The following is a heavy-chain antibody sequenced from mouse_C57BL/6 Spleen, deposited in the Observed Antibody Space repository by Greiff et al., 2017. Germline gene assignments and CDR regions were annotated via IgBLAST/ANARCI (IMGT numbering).Heavy chain of an antibody. CDR3: APWDRLGDY. CDR2: VDPSDSYT. J-gene: IGHJ4*01. CDR1: GYTFTSYW. D-gene: IGHD2-13*01. Sequence: QVQLQQPGAELVKPGASVKLSCKASGYTFTSYWMQWVKQRPGQGLEWIGEVDPSDSYTNYNQKFKGKATLTVDTSSSTAYMQLSSLTSRDSAVYYCAPWDRLGDYWGQGTSVTVSS. V-gene: IGHV1-50*01.